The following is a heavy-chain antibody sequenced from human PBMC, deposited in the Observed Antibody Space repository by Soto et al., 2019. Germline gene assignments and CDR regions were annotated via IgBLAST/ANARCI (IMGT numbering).Heavy chain of an antibody. D-gene: IGHD6-6*01. CDR3: ARSVSFITPRPDY. J-gene: IGHJ4*02. Sequence: ASVKVSCKASGYTFTDYYIHWVRQAPGRGLECMGWINPNSGDTISAQKFQGRVTMTRDTSITTVYMEVSRPRPDDTAVYYCARSVSFITPRPDYWGQGTLVTVSS. V-gene: IGHV1-2*02. CDR1: GYTFTDYY. CDR2: INPNSGDT.